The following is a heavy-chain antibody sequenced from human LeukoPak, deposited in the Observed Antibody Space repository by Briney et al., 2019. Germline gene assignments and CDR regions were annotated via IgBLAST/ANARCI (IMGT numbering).Heavy chain of an antibody. J-gene: IGHJ4*02. Sequence: GGSLRLSCAASGFTFSSYSMNWVRQAPGKGLECVSSISSSSSYIYYADSVKGRFTISRDNAKNSLYLQMNSLRAEDTAVYYCATVISSPYSSSWYFDYWGQGTLVTVSS. D-gene: IGHD6-13*01. CDR1: GFTFSSYS. V-gene: IGHV3-21*01. CDR3: ATVISSPYSSSWYFDY. CDR2: ISSSSSYI.